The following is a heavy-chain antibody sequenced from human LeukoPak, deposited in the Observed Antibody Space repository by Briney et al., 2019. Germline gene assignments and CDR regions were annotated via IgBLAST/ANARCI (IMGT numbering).Heavy chain of an antibody. CDR1: GFTFSSYG. Sequence: GRSLRLSCAASGFTFSSYGMHWVRQAPGKGLEWVAVISYDGSNKYYADSVKGRFTISRDNSKNTLYLQMNSLRAEDTAVYYCASGRWTHYGMDVWGQGTTVTVSS. V-gene: IGHV3-30*03. D-gene: IGHD2-15*01. CDR2: ISYDGSNK. CDR3: ASGRWTHYGMDV. J-gene: IGHJ6*02.